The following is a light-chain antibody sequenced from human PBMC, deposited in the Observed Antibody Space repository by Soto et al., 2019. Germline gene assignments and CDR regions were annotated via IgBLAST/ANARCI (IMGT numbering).Light chain of an antibody. J-gene: IGLJ2*01. CDR3: CSYAGSYRGVA. CDR1: SSDVGGYNY. V-gene: IGLV2-11*01. CDR2: DVS. Sequence: QSALTQPRSVSGSPGQSVTISCTGTSSDVGGYNYVSWYQQHPGKAPKLMIYDVSKRPSGVPDRFSGSKSGNTASLTISGLQAEDEADYYCCSYAGSYRGVAFGGGTKLTVL.